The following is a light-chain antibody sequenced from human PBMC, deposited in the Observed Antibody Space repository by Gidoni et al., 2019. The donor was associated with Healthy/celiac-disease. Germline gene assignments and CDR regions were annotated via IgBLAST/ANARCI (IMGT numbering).Light chain of an antibody. CDR2: AAS. V-gene: IGKV1-39*01. CDR3: QQSYST. Sequence: DIQMTQSPSSLSASVGDRVTITCRASQSISSYLNWYQQKPGKAPKILIYAASSLQSGVPSRFSDIGSGTDFTLTISSLQPEYFATYYSQQSYSTFXQXTKVEIK. J-gene: IGKJ1*01. CDR1: QSISSY.